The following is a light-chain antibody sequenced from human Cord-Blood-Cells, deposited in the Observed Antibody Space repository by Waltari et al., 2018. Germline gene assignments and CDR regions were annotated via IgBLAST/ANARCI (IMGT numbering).Light chain of an antibody. V-gene: IGLV2-23*03. CDR2: EGS. CDR3: CSYAGSSTFVV. J-gene: IGLJ2*01. CDR1: SSDVGSYNL. Sequence: QSALTQPASVSGSPGQSLTISCTGTSSDVGSYNLFSWYQQHPVKAPKLMIYEGSKRPSGVSNRFSGSKSGNTASLTISGLQAEDEADYCCSYAGSSTFVVFGGGTKLTVL.